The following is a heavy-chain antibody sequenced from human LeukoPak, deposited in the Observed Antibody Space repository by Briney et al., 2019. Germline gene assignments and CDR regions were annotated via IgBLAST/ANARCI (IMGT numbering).Heavy chain of an antibody. Sequence: GGSLRLSCAASGFAFSSYWMSWVRQAPGKGLEWVANIKQDGSEKYYVDSVKGRFTISRDNAKNSLYLQMNSLRAEDTAVYYCARDDIVVVPAVSHNVDYWGQGTLVTVSS. J-gene: IGHJ4*02. V-gene: IGHV3-7*01. CDR2: IKQDGSEK. CDR1: GFAFSSYW. CDR3: ARDDIVVVPAVSHNVDY. D-gene: IGHD2-2*01.